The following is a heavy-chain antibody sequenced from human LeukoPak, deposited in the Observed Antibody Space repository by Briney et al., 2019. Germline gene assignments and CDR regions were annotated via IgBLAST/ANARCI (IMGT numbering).Heavy chain of an antibody. CDR2: IKSKTDGGTT. D-gene: IGHD4-17*01. CDR1: GFTFSNAW. J-gene: IGHJ6*03. V-gene: IGHV3-15*01. Sequence: GGSLRLSCAASGFTFSNAWMSWVRQAPGKGLEWVGRIKSKTDGGTTDYAAPVKGRFTISRDDSKNTLYLQMNSLKTEDTAVYYCTTSDYGDYQNYYYYYMDVWGKGTTVTVSS. CDR3: TTSDYGDYQNYYYYYMDV.